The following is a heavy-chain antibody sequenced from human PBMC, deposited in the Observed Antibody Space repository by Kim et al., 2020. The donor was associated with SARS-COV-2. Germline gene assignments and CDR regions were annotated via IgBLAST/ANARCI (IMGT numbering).Heavy chain of an antibody. Sequence: SETLSLTCAVYGGSFSGYYWSWIRQPPGKGLEWIGEINHSGSTNYNPSLKSRVTISVDTSKNQFSLKLSSVTAADTAVYYCARGPYYYDILTGYYPTGELDYWGQGTLVTVSS. CDR3: ARGPYYYDILTGYYPTGELDY. CDR1: GGSFSGYY. D-gene: IGHD3-9*01. CDR2: INHSGST. J-gene: IGHJ4*02. V-gene: IGHV4-34*01.